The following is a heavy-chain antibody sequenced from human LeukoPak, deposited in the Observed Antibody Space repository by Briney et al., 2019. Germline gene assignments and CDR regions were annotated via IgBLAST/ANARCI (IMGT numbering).Heavy chain of an antibody. J-gene: IGHJ3*02. D-gene: IGHD3-22*01. CDR1: GFTFSSYS. CDR3: ARHDSSGPYNAFDI. Sequence: WGSLRLSCAASGFTFSSYSMNWVRQAPGKGLEWVSYISSSSSTIYYADSVKGRFTISRDNAKNSLYLQMNSLRAEDTAVYYCARHDSSGPYNAFDIWGQGTMVTVSS. V-gene: IGHV3-48*01. CDR2: ISSSSSTI.